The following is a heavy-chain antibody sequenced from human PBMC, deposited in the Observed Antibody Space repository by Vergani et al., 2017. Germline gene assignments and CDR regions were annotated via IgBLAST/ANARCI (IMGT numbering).Heavy chain of an antibody. CDR1: GFTFSDYY. V-gene: IGHV3-11*01. Sequence: QVQLVESGGGLVKPGGSLRLSCAASGFTFSDYYMSWIRQAPGEGLEWVSYISSSGSTIYYADSVKGRFTISRDNAKNSLYLQMNSLRAEDTAVYYCARDRSPEQWLAQKYAFDIWGQGTMVTVSS. J-gene: IGHJ3*02. D-gene: IGHD6-19*01. CDR3: ARDRSPEQWLAQKYAFDI. CDR2: ISSSGSTI.